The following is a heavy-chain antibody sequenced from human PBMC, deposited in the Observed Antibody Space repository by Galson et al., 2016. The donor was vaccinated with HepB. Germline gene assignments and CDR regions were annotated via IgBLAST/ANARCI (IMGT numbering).Heavy chain of an antibody. CDR1: GFIFSSCG. CDR3: VRAFHDTSGHYWANLDY. V-gene: IGHV3-21*01. CDR2: ISDSGSNT. D-gene: IGHD3-22*01. J-gene: IGHJ4*02. Sequence: SLRLSCAASGFIFSSCGMSWVRQAPGKGLEWVSTISDSGSNTHYADSVGGRFTISRDNAKSSLYLQMNSLRAGDTAVYYCVRAFHDTSGHYWANLDYWGQGALVTVSS.